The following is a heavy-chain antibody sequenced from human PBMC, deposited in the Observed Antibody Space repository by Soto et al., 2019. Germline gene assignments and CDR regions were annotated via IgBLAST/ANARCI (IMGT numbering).Heavy chain of an antibody. CDR2: IDWDDDK. J-gene: IGHJ6*02. CDR1: GFSLSTSGMC. Sequence: GSGSTLVNPTQTLTLTCTFSGFSLSTSGMCVSWIRQPPGKALEWLALIDWDDDKYYSASLKTRLTISKDTSKNQVVLTMTNMDPVDTATYYCARMGLRHYYYGMDVWGQGTTVTVSS. CDR3: ARMGLRHYYYGMDV. V-gene: IGHV2-70*01. D-gene: IGHD5-12*01.